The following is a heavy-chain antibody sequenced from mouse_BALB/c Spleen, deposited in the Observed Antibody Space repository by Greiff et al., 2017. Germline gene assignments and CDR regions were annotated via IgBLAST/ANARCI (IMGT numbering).Heavy chain of an antibody. Sequence: QVQLQQSGAELMKPGASVKISCKATGYTFSSYWIEWVKQRPGHGLEWIGEILPGSGSTNYNEKFKGKATFTADTSSNTAYMQLSSLTSEDSAVYDCAGGGYGGAWFAYWGQGTLVTVSA. V-gene: IGHV1-9*01. J-gene: IGHJ3*01. CDR3: AGGGYGGAWFAY. D-gene: IGHD2-2*01. CDR2: ILPGSGST. CDR1: GYTFSSYW.